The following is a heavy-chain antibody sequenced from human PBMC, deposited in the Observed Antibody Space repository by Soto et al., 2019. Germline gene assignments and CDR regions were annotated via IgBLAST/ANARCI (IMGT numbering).Heavy chain of an antibody. J-gene: IGHJ6*02. CDR3: ATTRGGIAAADPYYYYGMDV. CDR1: GGSFSGYY. Sequence: QVQLQQWGAGLLKPSETLSLTCAVYGGSFSGYYWSWIRQPPGKGLEWIGEINHSGSTNYNPSLKSRVTISVDTSKNQFSLKLSSVTAADTAVYYCATTRGGIAAADPYYYYGMDVWGQGTTVTVSS. V-gene: IGHV4-34*01. CDR2: INHSGST. D-gene: IGHD6-13*01.